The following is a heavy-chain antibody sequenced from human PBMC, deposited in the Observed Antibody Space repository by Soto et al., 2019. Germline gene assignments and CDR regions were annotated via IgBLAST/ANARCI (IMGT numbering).Heavy chain of an antibody. CDR1: GFTVRSYG. V-gene: IGHV3-30*18. J-gene: IGHJ6*02. Sequence: QVQLVESGGGVVQPGRSLRLSCAASGFTVRSYGMHWVRQAPGKGLEWVAVIDDGSNKYYADSVKGRFTISRDNSKNTLYLQMNSLRAEDTAVYYCAKEVWSGPMDVWGQGTTVTVFS. D-gene: IGHD3-3*01. CDR3: AKEVWSGPMDV. CDR2: IDDGSNK.